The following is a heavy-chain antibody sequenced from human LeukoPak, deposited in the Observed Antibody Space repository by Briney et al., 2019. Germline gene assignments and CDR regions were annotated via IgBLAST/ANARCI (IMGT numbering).Heavy chain of an antibody. Sequence: SETLSLTCTVSGGSISSYYWSWIRQPPGKGLEWIGYIYYSGSTNYNPSLKSRVTISVGTSKNQFSLKLSSVTAADTAVYYCARVRDLYYYDSSGYLYYFDYWGQGTLVTVSS. CDR3: ARVRDLYYYDSSGYLYYFDY. CDR1: GGSISSYY. CDR2: IYYSGST. D-gene: IGHD3-22*01. J-gene: IGHJ4*02. V-gene: IGHV4-59*01.